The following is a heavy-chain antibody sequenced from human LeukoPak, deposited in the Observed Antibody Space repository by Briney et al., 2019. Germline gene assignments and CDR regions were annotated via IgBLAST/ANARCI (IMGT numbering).Heavy chain of an antibody. V-gene: IGHV1-18*01. CDR2: ISAYNGNT. CDR1: VYTFTSYG. CDR3: AVNTYGSGSYSNDY. J-gene: IGHJ4*02. D-gene: IGHD3-10*01. Sequence: GASVKVSCKASVYTFTSYGISWVRQAPGQGLEWMGWISAYNGNTNYAQKLQGRVTMTTDTSTSTAYMELRSLRSDDTAVYYCAVNTYGSGSYSNDYWGQGTLVTVSS.